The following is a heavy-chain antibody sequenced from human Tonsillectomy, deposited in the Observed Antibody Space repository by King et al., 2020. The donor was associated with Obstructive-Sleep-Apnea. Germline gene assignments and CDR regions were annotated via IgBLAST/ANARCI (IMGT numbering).Heavy chain of an antibody. CDR3: ARDRGDYDILTGFTPDAFDV. CDR1: GFSFSSYG. CDR2: IWYDGSNK. D-gene: IGHD3-9*01. J-gene: IGHJ3*01. V-gene: IGHV3-33*01. Sequence: VQLVESGGGVVQPGRSLRLSCAASGFSFSSYGIHWGRQAPGKGLEWVAGIWYDGSNKYYVDSVKGLFTNSRENSKNTLDLQMNNLGAEDTAVYYCARDRGDYDILTGFTPDAFDVWGQGTMVTVSS.